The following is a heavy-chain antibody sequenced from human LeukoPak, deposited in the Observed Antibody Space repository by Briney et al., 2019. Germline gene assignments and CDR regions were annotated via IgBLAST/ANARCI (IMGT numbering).Heavy chain of an antibody. D-gene: IGHD6-19*01. CDR3: AKDVAVAGTGSLDY. Sequence: GGSLRLSCAASGFSFNDYVMHWVRQAPGKGLEWVSSVSWNSGSVGYADSVKGRFTISRDNAKNSLYLQMNSLRAEDTALYYCAKDVAVAGTGSLDYWGLGTLVTVSS. J-gene: IGHJ4*02. CDR2: VSWNSGSV. V-gene: IGHV3-9*01. CDR1: GFSFNDYV.